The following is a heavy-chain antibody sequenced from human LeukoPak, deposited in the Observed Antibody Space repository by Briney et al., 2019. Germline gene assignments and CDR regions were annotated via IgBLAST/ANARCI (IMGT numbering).Heavy chain of an antibody. CDR3: ARERTAAGSYAFDI. Sequence: GGSLRLSCAASGFTFSSYGMHWVRQAPGKGPEWEAVIWYDGSNKYYADSVKGRFNISRDNSKNTLYLQMNSLRAEDTAVYYCARERTAAGSYAFDIWGQGTMVTVSS. CDR2: IWYDGSNK. D-gene: IGHD6-13*01. J-gene: IGHJ3*02. V-gene: IGHV3-33*01. CDR1: GFTFSSYG.